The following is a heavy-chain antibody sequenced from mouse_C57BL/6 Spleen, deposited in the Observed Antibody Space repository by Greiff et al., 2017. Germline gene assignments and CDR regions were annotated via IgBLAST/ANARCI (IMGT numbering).Heavy chain of an antibody. CDR3: AGEDYGNYGAY. CDR2: IHPNSGST. CDR1: GYTFTSYW. V-gene: IGHV1-64*01. Sequence: VQLQQPGAELVKPGASVKLSCKASGYTFTSYWMHWVKQRPGQGLEWIGMIHPNSGSTNYNEKFKSKATLTVDKSSSTAYMQLSSLTSEDSSVYYCAGEDYGNYGAYWGQGTLVTVSA. D-gene: IGHD2-1*01. J-gene: IGHJ3*01.